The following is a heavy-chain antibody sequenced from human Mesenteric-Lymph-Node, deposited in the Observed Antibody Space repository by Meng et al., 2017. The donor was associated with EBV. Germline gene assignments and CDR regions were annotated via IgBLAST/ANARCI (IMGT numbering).Heavy chain of an antibody. D-gene: IGHD1-26*01. CDR1: GEPFSNYY. Sequence: QVRLQQWGAGLLKPSXXXXLTCAVYGEPFSNYYWSWIRQTPGKGLEWIGSIYSSGSTYYNPSLKSRVTISVDTSKNQFSLNLSSVTAADTAVYYCARQGPSGRTFDYWGQGTLVAVSS. CDR2: IYSSGST. V-gene: IGHV4-34*01. J-gene: IGHJ4*02. CDR3: ARQGPSGRTFDY.